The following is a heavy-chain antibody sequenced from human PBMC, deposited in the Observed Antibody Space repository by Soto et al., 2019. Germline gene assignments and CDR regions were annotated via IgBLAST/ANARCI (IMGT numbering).Heavy chain of an antibody. CDR3: ARELGLTTCFDI. CDR2: IYYSGST. Sequence: NPSETLSLTCTVSGGSISSGGYYWSWIRQHPGKGLEWIGYIYYSGSTYYNPSLKSRVTISVDTSKNQFSLKLSSVTAADTAVYYCARELGLTTCFDIWGQGTMVTVSS. V-gene: IGHV4-31*03. CDR1: GGSISSGGYY. D-gene: IGHD4-17*01. J-gene: IGHJ3*02.